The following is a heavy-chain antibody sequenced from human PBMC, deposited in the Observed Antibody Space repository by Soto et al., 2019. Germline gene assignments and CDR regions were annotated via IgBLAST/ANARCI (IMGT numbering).Heavy chain of an antibody. J-gene: IGHJ6*02. V-gene: IGHV3-33*01. Sequence: LRLSCAASGFTFSSYGMHWVRQAPGKGLEWVAVIWYDGSNKYYADSVKGRFTISRDNSKNTLYLQMNRLRAEDTAVYYCARAGVLEIRFLPAGYYGMDVWGQGTKVTVSS. D-gene: IGHD1-7*01. CDR1: GFTFSSYG. CDR2: IWYDGSNK. CDR3: ARAGVLEIRFLPAGYYGMDV.